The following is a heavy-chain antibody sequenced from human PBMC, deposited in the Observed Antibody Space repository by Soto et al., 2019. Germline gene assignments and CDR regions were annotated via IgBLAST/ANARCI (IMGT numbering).Heavy chain of an antibody. V-gene: IGHV4-4*02. D-gene: IGHD2-15*01. CDR3: ASLDCSGGSCYRPTWYFDL. CDR1: SGSISSSNW. J-gene: IGHJ2*01. CDR2: IYHSGST. Sequence: QVQLQESGPGLVKPSGTLSLTCAVSSGSISSSNWWSWVRQPPGKGLEWIGEIYHSGSTNYNPSLKSRVTFSVDKSKNQFSLKLSSVTAADTAVYYCASLDCSGGSCYRPTWYFDLWGRGTLVTVSS.